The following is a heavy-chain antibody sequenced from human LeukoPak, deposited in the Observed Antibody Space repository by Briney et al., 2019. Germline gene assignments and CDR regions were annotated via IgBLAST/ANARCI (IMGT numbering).Heavy chain of an antibody. D-gene: IGHD6-13*01. J-gene: IGHJ4*02. V-gene: IGHV4-4*07. CDR1: GASISSDF. CDR2: IFSSGII. Sequence: SGTLSLTCNVSGASISSDFWSWIRQPAGKGLEWVGRIFSSGIINYNPSLKSRLTMSVDTAKNQFSLNLSSVTAADTAVYYCAREGGSSRNFDYWGQGTLVTVSS. CDR3: AREGGSSRNFDY.